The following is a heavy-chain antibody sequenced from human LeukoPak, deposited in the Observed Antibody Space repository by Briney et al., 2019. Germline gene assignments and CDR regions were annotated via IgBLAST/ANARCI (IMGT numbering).Heavy chain of an antibody. D-gene: IGHD3-10*01. CDR2: INPSSGST. Sequence: GASVKVSCKASGYTFTSYYMHWVRQAPGQGLEWMGIINPSSGSTSYAQKFQGRVTTTRDTSTSTVYMELSSLRSEDTAVYYCARDASPSMVRGVMGDYWGQGTLVTVSS. V-gene: IGHV1-46*01. CDR3: ARDASPSMVRGVMGDY. CDR1: GYTFTSYY. J-gene: IGHJ4*02.